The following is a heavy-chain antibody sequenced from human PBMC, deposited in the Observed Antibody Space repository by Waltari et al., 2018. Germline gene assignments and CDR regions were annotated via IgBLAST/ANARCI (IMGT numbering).Heavy chain of an antibody. D-gene: IGHD2-2*01. J-gene: IGHJ4*02. CDR2: ISSSSSTI. Sequence: QLQLQESGPGLVKPSETLSLTCTVSGGSISSSSYYWGWIRQPPGKGLEWVSYISSSSSTIYYADSVKGRFTISRDNAKNSLYLQMNSLRAEDTAVYYCARDRGAYCSSTSCYAAWGFDYWGQGTLVTVSS. CDR1: GGSISSSSYY. CDR3: ARDRGAYCSSTSCYAAWGFDY. V-gene: IGHV3-11*04.